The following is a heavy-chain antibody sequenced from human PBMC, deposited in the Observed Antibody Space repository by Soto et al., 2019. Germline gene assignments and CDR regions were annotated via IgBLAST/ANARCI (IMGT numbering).Heavy chain of an antibody. V-gene: IGHV4-39*01. D-gene: IGHD6-25*01. CDR2: IYYSGTT. Sequence: PSETLSLTCTVSGGSISSSSYHWGWIRQSPGKGLEWIGNIYYSGTTYYNPSLKSRVTISVDTSKNQFTLKLISVTAADTAVYYCAVVDSTGNWFDPWGEGALVTVSS. J-gene: IGHJ5*02. CDR3: AVVDSTGNWFDP. CDR1: GGSISSSSYH.